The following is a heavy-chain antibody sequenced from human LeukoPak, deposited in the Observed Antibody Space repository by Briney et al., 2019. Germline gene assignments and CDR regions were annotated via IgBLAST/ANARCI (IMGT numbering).Heavy chain of an antibody. Sequence: GGSLRLSCAASGFTFDDYGMTWVRQAPGKGLEWVANIKQDGSEKYYVDSVKGRFTISRDNAKNSLYLQMNSLRAEDTAVYYCARAAMIVVAFDIWGQGTMVTVSS. J-gene: IGHJ3*02. CDR2: IKQDGSEK. CDR1: GFTFDDYG. V-gene: IGHV3-7*01. D-gene: IGHD3-22*01. CDR3: ARAAMIVVAFDI.